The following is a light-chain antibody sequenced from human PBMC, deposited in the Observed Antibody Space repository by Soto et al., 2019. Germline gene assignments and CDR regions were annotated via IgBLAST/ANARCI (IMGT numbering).Light chain of an antibody. Sequence: QAVVTQPPSVSGAPGQRVSISCTGSTSNIGAPYDVHWYQHLPGTAPKLLIYDNYKRPSGIPDRFSGSKSGTSATLGITGLQTGDEADYYCATWDSSLSAVVVGGGTQLTVL. V-gene: IGLV1-51*01. CDR3: ATWDSSLSAVV. J-gene: IGLJ2*01. CDR2: DNY. CDR1: TSNIGAPYD.